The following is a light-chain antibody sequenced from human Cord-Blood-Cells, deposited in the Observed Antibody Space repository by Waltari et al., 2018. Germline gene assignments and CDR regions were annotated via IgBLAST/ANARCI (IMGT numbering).Light chain of an antibody. CDR2: EVS. Sequence: QSALTQPASVSGSPGQSITIPCTGTSSDVGSYKLVSWYQQHPGKAPKLMIYEVSKRPSGVSNRFSGSKSGITASLTISGLQDEDEADYYCCSYAGSSTYVFGTGTKVTVL. V-gene: IGLV2-23*02. J-gene: IGLJ1*01. CDR3: CSYAGSSTYV. CDR1: SSDVGSYKL.